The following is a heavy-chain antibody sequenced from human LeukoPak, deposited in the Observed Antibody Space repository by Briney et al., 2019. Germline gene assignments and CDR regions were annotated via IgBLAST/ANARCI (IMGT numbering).Heavy chain of an antibody. J-gene: IGHJ4*02. CDR2: ISYDGSKK. CDR3: ARGEVLLWFGDVGRFDY. Sequence: GGSLRLSCAASGFTFSSYAMHWVRQAPGKGLEWVAIISYDGSKKYYADSVKGRFTISRDNSKNTMYLQMNSLRAEDTAVYYCARGEVLLWFGDVGRFDYWGQGTLVTVSS. V-gene: IGHV3-30*04. D-gene: IGHD3-10*01. CDR1: GFTFSSYA.